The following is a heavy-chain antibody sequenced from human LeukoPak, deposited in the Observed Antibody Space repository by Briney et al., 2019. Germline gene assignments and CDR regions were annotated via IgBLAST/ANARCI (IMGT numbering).Heavy chain of an antibody. CDR3: ARDPESSSFDY. J-gene: IGHJ4*02. CDR2: IRYDGAVK. CDR1: GLNFRTSW. D-gene: IGHD6-13*01. Sequence: GESLRLSCTASGLNFRTSWMSWVRQSPGKGLEFLANIRYDGAVKNYMDSVRGRFTISRDNPKNSLYLQMDSLRADDTAVYYCARDPESSSFDYWGQGVLVTVSS. V-gene: IGHV3-7*01.